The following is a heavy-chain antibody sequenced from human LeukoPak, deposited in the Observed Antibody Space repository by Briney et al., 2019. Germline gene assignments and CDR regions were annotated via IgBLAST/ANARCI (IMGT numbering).Heavy chain of an antibody. CDR3: AKVGGNPRDWGTERDSSSWYSREYYFDY. V-gene: IGHV3-74*01. Sequence: PGGSLRLSCAASGFIFSGYWKHWVRQAPEKGLVWVSRINSDGSSTSYADSVKGRFTISRDNAKNSLYLQMNSLRAEDTAVYYCAKVGGNPRDWGTERDSSSWYSREYYFDYWGQGTLVTVSS. CDR1: GFIFSGYW. CDR2: INSDGSST. J-gene: IGHJ4*02. D-gene: IGHD6-13*01.